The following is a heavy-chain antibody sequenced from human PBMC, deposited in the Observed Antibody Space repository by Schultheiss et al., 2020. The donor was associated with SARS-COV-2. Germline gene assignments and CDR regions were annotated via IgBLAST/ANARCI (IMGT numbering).Heavy chain of an antibody. CDR2: IIPIFGTA. V-gene: IGHV1-69*13. CDR1: GYTFTGYY. D-gene: IGHD6-19*01. CDR3: ARVGWRWLVGGGWFDP. Sequence: SVKVSCKASGYTFTGYYMHWVRQAPGQGLEWMGGIIPIFGTANYAQKFQGRVTITADESTSTAYMELSSLRSEDTAVYYCARVGWRWLVGGGWFDPWGQGTLVTVSS. J-gene: IGHJ5*02.